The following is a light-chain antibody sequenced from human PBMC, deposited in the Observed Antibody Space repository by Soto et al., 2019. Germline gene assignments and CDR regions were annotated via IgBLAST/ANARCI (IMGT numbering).Light chain of an antibody. CDR2: DAS. Sequence: DVQMTQSPSSLAASVGDRVTITCQASHDISDYLNWYQYKPGEAPKLLIYDASKLEAGVPSRFSGRGSGTDFTFSISSLQPEDIATYYCQQYDNAPLTFGGGTKVEIK. CDR3: QQYDNAPLT. V-gene: IGKV1-33*01. J-gene: IGKJ4*01. CDR1: HDISDY.